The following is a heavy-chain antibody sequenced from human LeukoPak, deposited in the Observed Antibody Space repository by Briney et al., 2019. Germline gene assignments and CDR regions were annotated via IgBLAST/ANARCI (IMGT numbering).Heavy chain of an antibody. J-gene: IGHJ4*02. Sequence: GGSLRLSCAASGFTFSSYSMNWVRQAPGKGLEWVSYISSSGSTIYYADSVKGRFTISRDNAKNSLYLQMNSLRAEDTALYYCARSVAASRDYWGQGTLVTVSP. D-gene: IGHD2-15*01. CDR3: ARSVAASRDY. CDR1: GFTFSSYS. V-gene: IGHV3-48*04. CDR2: ISSSGSTI.